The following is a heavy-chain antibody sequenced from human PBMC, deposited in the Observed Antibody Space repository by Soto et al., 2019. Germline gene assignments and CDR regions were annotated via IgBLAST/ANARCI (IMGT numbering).Heavy chain of an antibody. J-gene: IGHJ5*02. CDR1: GDSISSTSYY. Sequence: QLQLQESGPGLVKPSETLSLTCTVSGDSISSTSYYWGWIRQPPGKGLEWIGSIYYSGSTYYNPSLKRRVTISVDTSKNHFSRKLYSVTAADTAVYYCARHRVVVAATIYWFDPWGQGTLVTVSS. CDR3: ARHRVVVAATIYWFDP. CDR2: IYYSGST. D-gene: IGHD2-15*01. V-gene: IGHV4-39*01.